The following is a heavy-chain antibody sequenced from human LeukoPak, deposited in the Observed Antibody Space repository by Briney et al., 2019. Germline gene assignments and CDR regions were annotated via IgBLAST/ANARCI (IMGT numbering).Heavy chain of an antibody. CDR3: TTKVIRGNSGDDYDD. Sequence: GGSLRLSCAASGVTFSSYGMHWARQAPGKGLEWVALISSDGNDKLYGDSVKGRFTISRDDSKSTLYLQMNSLRAEDTAVYYCTTKVIRGNSGDDYDDWGQGTLVTVSS. J-gene: IGHJ4*02. CDR2: ISSDGNDK. V-gene: IGHV3-30*03. D-gene: IGHD5-12*01. CDR1: GVTFSSYG.